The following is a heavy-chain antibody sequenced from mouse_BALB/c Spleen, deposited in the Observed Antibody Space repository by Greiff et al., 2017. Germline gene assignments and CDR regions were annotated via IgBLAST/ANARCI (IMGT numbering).Heavy chain of an antibody. J-gene: IGHJ2*01. D-gene: IGHD2-3*01. CDR3: ARDRDDGYFFDD. CDR1: GFNIKDTY. CDR2: IDPANGNT. V-gene: IGHV14-3*02. Sequence: VQLKQSGAELVKPGASVKLSCTASGFNIKDTYMHWVKQRPEQGLEWIGRIDPANGNTKYDPKFQGKATITADTSSNTAYLQLSSLTSEDTAVYYCARDRDDGYFFDDWGQGTTLTVSS.